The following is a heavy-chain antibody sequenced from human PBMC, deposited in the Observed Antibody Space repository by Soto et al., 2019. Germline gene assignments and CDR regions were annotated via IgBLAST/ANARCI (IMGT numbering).Heavy chain of an antibody. CDR3: ARVLRYFDWDYAFDI. CDR1: GFIFSTYG. D-gene: IGHD3-9*01. V-gene: IGHV3-33*01. CDR2: IWNDGSTK. Sequence: SLRLSCEASGFIFSTYGMHWVRQAPGKGLEWVAVIWNDGSTKYYADSVKGRFTISRDNSKNTLYLQMNSLRAEDTAVYYCARVLRYFDWDYAFDIWGQGTMVTVSS. J-gene: IGHJ3*02.